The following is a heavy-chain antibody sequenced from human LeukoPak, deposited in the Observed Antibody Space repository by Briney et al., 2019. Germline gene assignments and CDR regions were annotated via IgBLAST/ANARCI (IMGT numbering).Heavy chain of an antibody. V-gene: IGHV1-69*05. CDR3: ARSRRLAYCGGDCYSTLGY. CDR1: GGTFSSYA. D-gene: IGHD2-21*02. CDR2: IIPIFGTA. Sequence: GSSVKVSCKASGGTFSSYAISWVRQAPGQGLEWMGGIIPIFGTANHAQKFQGRVTITTDESTSTAYMELSSLRSEDTAVYYCARSRRLAYCGGDCYSTLGYWGQGTLVTVSS. J-gene: IGHJ4*02.